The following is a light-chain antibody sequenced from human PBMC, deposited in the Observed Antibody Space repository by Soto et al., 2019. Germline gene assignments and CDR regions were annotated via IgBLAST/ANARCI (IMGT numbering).Light chain of an antibody. CDR2: DAS. J-gene: IGKJ1*01. Sequence: EIVLTQSPGTLSLSPGERATLSCWATQSVSRSYLAWYQQKPGQAPRLLIYDASTRATGIPDRFSGSESGTDFTLTISRLEPEDFAVYYCQQYGSSPVTFGQGTKVEIK. CDR1: QSVSRSY. CDR3: QQYGSSPVT. V-gene: IGKV3-20*01.